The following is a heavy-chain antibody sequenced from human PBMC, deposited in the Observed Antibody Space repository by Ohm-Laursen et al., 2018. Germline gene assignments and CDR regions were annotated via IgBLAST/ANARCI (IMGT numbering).Heavy chain of an antibody. CDR1: DKSINKYY. CDR2: ILFSGDT. CDR3: AREVREWNNDIYDAFDI. V-gene: IGHV4-4*07. J-gene: IGHJ3*02. Sequence: SETLSLTCTVTDKSINKYYWSWLRQPAGKGLEYIGRILFSGDTNPDYNPSLKSRVTMSVDTSKNQFSLRLSSVTAADTAVYYCAREVREWNNDIYDAFDIWGRGTRVTVSS. D-gene: IGHD1/OR15-1a*01.